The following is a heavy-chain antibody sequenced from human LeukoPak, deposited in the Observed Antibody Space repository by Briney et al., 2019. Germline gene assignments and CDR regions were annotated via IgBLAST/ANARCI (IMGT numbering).Heavy chain of an antibody. J-gene: IGHJ3*02. CDR3: ARDATYDSSGYRAYDI. CDR1: GYTFTSYG. D-gene: IGHD3-22*01. V-gene: IGHV1-18*01. CDR2: ITSYNGNT. Sequence: ASVKVSCKASGYTFTSYGISWVRQAPGQGLAWMGWITSYNGNTNYAQKLQGRVTMTTDTSTSTAYMELRSLRSDDTAVYYCARDATYDSSGYRAYDIWGQGTMVTVSS.